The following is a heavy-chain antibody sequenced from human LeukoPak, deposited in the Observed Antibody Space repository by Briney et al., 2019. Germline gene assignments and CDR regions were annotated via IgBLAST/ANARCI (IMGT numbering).Heavy chain of an antibody. V-gene: IGHV1-2*02. D-gene: IGHD3-10*01. Sequence: EAXVKVSCKASGYTFTSYYMHWVRQAPGQGIEWMGWINPNSGGTNYAQKFQCRVTMTRDTSISTAYMELSRLRSDDTAVYYCARSRFGELIDYWGQGTLVTVSS. CDR1: GYTFTSYY. CDR3: ARSRFGELIDY. CDR2: INPNSGGT. J-gene: IGHJ4*02.